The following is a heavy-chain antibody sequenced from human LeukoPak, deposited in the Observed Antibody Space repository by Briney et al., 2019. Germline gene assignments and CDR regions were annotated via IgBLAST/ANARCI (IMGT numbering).Heavy chain of an antibody. D-gene: IGHD3-16*01. J-gene: IGHJ4*02. CDR2: INWNGGSI. Sequence: GGSLRLSCAASGFTFDDYAVHWVRQGPGKGLEWVSGINWNGGSIGYADSVKGRFTISRDNAKNSLYLQMNSLRAEDTALYYCAKASYPDYYEPVFDFWGQGTPVTVSS. CDR1: GFTFDDYA. V-gene: IGHV3-9*01. CDR3: AKASYPDYYEPVFDF.